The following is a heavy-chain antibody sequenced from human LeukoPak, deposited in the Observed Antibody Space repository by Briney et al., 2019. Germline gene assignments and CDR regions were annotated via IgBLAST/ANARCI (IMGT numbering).Heavy chain of an antibody. CDR3: ARSPLYYYGSGSYFLYFDY. Sequence: SETLSLTCTVSGGSISSGGYYWSWIRQHPGKGLEWIGYIYYSGSTYYNPSLKSRVTISVDTSKNQFSLKLSSVTAADTAVYYCARSPLYYYGSGSYFLYFDYWGQGTLVTVSS. J-gene: IGHJ4*02. CDR2: IYYSGST. V-gene: IGHV4-31*03. D-gene: IGHD3-10*01. CDR1: GGSISSGGYY.